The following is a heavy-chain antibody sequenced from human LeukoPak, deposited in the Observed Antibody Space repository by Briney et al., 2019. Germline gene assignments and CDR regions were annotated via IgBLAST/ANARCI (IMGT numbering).Heavy chain of an antibody. V-gene: IGHV3-9*01. Sequence: PGGSLRLSCAASGFTFDDYAMHWVRQAPGKGLDWVSGISWNSGSIGYADSVKGRFTISRDNAKNSLYLQMNSLRAEDTALYYCAKDIGGSYYSAAFDIWGQGTMVTVSS. D-gene: IGHD1-26*01. CDR2: ISWNSGSI. J-gene: IGHJ3*02. CDR1: GFTFDDYA. CDR3: AKDIGGSYYSAAFDI.